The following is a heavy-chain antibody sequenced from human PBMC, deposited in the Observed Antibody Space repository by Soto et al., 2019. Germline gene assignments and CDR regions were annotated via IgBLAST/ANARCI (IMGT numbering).Heavy chain of an antibody. D-gene: IGHD1-26*01. Sequence: SETLSLTCTVSGGSISSGDYYWSWIRQPPGKGLEWIGYIYYSGSTNYNPSLKSRVTISVDTSKNQFSLKLSSVTAADTAVYYCARGSIVGATSGYFDYWGQGTLVTVSS. V-gene: IGHV4-61*08. J-gene: IGHJ4*02. CDR2: IYYSGST. CDR3: ARGSIVGATSGYFDY. CDR1: GGSISSGDYY.